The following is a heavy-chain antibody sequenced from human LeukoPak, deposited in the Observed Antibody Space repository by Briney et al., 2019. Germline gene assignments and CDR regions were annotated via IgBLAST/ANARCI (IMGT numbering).Heavy chain of an antibody. CDR3: AIYDYGGNPSYYFDY. V-gene: IGHV5-51*01. CDR2: IYPGDSDT. Sequence: GESLKISCKGSGYSFTSYWIGWVRQMPGKGLEWMGIIYPGDSDTRYSSSFQGQVTISADKSISTAYLQWSSLKASDTAMYYCAIYDYGGNPSYYFDYWGQGTLVTVSS. J-gene: IGHJ4*02. D-gene: IGHD4-23*01. CDR1: GYSFTSYW.